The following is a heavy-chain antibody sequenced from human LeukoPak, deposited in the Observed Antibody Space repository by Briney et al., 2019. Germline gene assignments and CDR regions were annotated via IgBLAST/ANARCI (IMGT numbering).Heavy chain of an antibody. D-gene: IGHD3-22*01. CDR1: GFTFSSYS. J-gene: IGHJ4*02. CDR2: IYKRGNT. Sequence: LRLSCAASGFTFSSYSMNWVRQPPGKGLEWIGYIYKRGNTYYNPSLKSRVTMSVDTSKSQFSLKLDSATAADTAVYYCARDWDYDSSGHDLTGGPLVLEYWGQGTLVTVSS. CDR3: ARDWDYDSSGHDLTGGPLVLEY. V-gene: IGHV4-30-4*08.